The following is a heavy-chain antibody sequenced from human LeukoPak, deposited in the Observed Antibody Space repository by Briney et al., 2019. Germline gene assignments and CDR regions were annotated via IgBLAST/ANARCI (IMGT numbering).Heavy chain of an antibody. CDR2: IYYSGTT. D-gene: IGHD2-21*02. V-gene: IGHV4-59*01. Sequence: PSETLSLTCTVSGGSISSYYWSWIRQPPGKGLEWIGYIYYSGTTIYNPSLKSRVTISVDTSNNQFSLKLSSVTAADTAVYYCTRAVTPQPFFDYWGQGILVTVSS. CDR3: TRAVTPQPFFDY. CDR1: GGSISSYY. J-gene: IGHJ4*02.